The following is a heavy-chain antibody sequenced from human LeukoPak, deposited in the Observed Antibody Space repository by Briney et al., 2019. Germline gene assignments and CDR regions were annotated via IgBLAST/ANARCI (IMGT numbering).Heavy chain of an antibody. Sequence: ASVKVSCKASVYTFTNFYIHWVRQAPGQGLEWMGWMNSNSGDTSYAREFQDRVTMTRDTSLSTAYMELSRLRSDDTAVYFCARRPINCIITNCYVDYWGQGTLVTGSS. D-gene: IGHD2-2*01. CDR2: MNSNSGDT. CDR1: VYTFTNFY. V-gene: IGHV1-2*02. J-gene: IGHJ4*02. CDR3: ARRPINCIITNCYVDY.